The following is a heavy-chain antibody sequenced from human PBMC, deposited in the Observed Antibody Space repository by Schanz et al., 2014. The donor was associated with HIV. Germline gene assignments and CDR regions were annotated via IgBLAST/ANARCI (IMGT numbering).Heavy chain of an antibody. Sequence: QVQLVQSGAEVKKPGSSVKVSCKTLGGPFRTYAVSWVRQAPGQGLEWMGGIVPIFGTTNYAQRFQGRVSITADDSTSTAYMELSGLRSEDTAVYYCTRAYCGADCSRFYYYGTDVWGQGTTVTVSS. V-gene: IGHV1-69*01. D-gene: IGHD2-21*02. J-gene: IGHJ6*02. CDR3: TRAYCGADCSRFYYYGTDV. CDR2: IVPIFGTT. CDR1: GGPFRTYA.